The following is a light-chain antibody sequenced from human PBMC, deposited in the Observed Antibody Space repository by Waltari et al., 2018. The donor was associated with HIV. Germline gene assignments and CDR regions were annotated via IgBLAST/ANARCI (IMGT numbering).Light chain of an antibody. J-gene: IGLJ2*01. CDR3: SSYTSSSTLVV. CDR2: DVS. V-gene: IGLV2-14*03. Sequence: QSALTQPASVSGSPGQSITISCTGTSSDVGGYNYVSWYQQHPGKAPKLMIYDVSNRPSGVSKLFSGATSGNTASLTISGLQAEDEADYYCSSYTSSSTLVVFGGGTKLTVL. CDR1: SSDVGGYNY.